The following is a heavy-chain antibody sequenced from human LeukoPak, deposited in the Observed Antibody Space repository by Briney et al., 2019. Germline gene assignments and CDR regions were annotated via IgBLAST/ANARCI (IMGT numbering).Heavy chain of an antibody. J-gene: IGHJ4*02. CDR3: ARRRGERDGYNFNFDY. V-gene: IGHV4-59*08. CDR2: IYYSGST. Sequence: SETLSLTCTVSGGSISSYYWSWIRQPPGKGLEWIGYIYYSGSTNYNPSLKSRVTISVDTSKNQFSLKLSSVTAADTAVYYCARRRGERDGYNFNFDYWGQGTLVTVSS. D-gene: IGHD5-24*01. CDR1: GGSISSYY.